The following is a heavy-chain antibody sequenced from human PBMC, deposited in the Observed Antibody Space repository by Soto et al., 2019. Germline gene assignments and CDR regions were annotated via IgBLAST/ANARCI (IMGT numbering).Heavy chain of an antibody. Sequence: GGSLRLSCAASGFTFSSYGMHWVRQAPGKGLEWVAVISYDGSNKYYADSVKGRFTISRDNSKNTLYLQMNSLRAEDTAVYYCAKDGGDSSGWTFDYWGQGTLVTVST. CDR3: AKDGGDSSGWTFDY. V-gene: IGHV3-30*18. J-gene: IGHJ4*02. CDR1: GFTFSSYG. D-gene: IGHD6-19*01. CDR2: ISYDGSNK.